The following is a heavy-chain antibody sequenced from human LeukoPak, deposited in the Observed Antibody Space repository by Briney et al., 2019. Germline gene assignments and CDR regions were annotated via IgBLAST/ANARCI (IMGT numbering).Heavy chain of an antibody. CDR1: GLTSSSHS. J-gene: IGHJ4*02. CDR2: IKQDGSEK. Sequence: GGSLTLSCAASGLTSSSHSMSWVRQAPGKGLEWVAKIKQDGSEKYYVDSVKGRFTTSRDDANNSLYLQMNSLRAEDTAVYYCAKVHSGYDGYCGGDCYPVYWGQGTLVTVFS. CDR3: AKVHSGYDGYCGGDCYPVY. D-gene: IGHD2-21*02. V-gene: IGHV3-7*01.